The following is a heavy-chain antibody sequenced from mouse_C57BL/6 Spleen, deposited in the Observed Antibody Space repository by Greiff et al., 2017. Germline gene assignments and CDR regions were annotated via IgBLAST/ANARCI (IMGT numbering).Heavy chain of an antibody. CDR3: ARRGKLDSSGPYAMDY. J-gene: IGHJ4*01. D-gene: IGHD3-2*02. CDR2: INYDGSST. CDR1: GFTFSDYY. Sequence: EVQVVESEGGLVQPGSSMKLSCTASGFTFSDYYMAWVRQVPEKGLEWVANINYDGSSTYYLDSLKSRFIISRDNAKNILYLQMSSLKSEDTATYYCARRGKLDSSGPYAMDYWGQGTSVTVSS. V-gene: IGHV5-16*01.